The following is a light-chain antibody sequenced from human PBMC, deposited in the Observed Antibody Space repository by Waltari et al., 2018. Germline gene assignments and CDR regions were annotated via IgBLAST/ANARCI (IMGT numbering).Light chain of an antibody. CDR2: KAS. J-gene: IGKJ1*01. V-gene: IGKV1-5*03. CDR1: ESVNSW. Sequence: DIQMTQSPSTLSAFVGDRVTITCRPSESVNSWLAWYQEKPGKAPKLLIQKASNLETGIPSRFSGSGSGTEFTLTISSLQADDFATYYCQQYRINPWTFGQGTKVEV. CDR3: QQYRINPWT.